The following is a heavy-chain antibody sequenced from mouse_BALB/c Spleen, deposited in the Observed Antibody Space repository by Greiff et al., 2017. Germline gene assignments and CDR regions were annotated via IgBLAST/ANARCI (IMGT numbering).Heavy chain of an antibody. D-gene: IGHD2-14*01. CDR1: GFNIKDYY. J-gene: IGHJ4*01. V-gene: IGHV14-4*02. Sequence: VQLQQSGAELVRSGASVKLSCTASGFNIKDYYMHWVKQRPEQGLEWIGWIDPENGDTEYAPKFQGKATMTADTSSNTAYLQLSSLTSEDTAVYYCNVYRSYAMDYWGQGTSVTVSS. CDR3: NVYRSYAMDY. CDR2: IDPENGDT.